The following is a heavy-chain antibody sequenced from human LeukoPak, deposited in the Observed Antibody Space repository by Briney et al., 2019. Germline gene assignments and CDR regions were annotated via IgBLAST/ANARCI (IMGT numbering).Heavy chain of an antibody. CDR1: GGSISTGGYY. J-gene: IGHJ4*02. CDR3: ARGVGRIQLWSRTADYFDY. Sequence: SETLSLTCTVSGGSISTGGYYWSWIRQHPGKGPEWIGNIYYSGSTYYSPSLKSRVTMSVDTSKNQFSLTLISVTAADTAVYYCARGVGRIQLWSRTADYFDYWGQGILVTVSS. D-gene: IGHD5-18*01. V-gene: IGHV4-31*03. CDR2: IYYSGST.